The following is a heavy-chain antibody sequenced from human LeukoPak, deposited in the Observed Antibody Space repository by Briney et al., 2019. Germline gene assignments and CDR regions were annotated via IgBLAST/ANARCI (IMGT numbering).Heavy chain of an antibody. CDR3: ARDGRAFDY. Sequence: GESLKISCKASGYSFTSFWIGWVRQAPGQGLEWMGWISVYNGNTNYAQKLQGRVTMTTDTSTSIAYMERRSLRSDDTAVYYCARDGRAFDYWGQGTLVTVSS. CDR1: GYSFTSFW. V-gene: IGHV1-18*04. CDR2: ISVYNGNT. J-gene: IGHJ4*02. D-gene: IGHD2-15*01.